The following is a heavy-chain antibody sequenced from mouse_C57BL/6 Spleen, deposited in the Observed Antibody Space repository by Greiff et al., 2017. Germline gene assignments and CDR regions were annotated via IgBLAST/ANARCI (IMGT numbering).Heavy chain of an antibody. V-gene: IGHV1-59*01. J-gene: IGHJ4*01. CDR3: VREYSNYPMDY. CDR1: GYTFTSYW. CDR2: IDPSDSYT. D-gene: IGHD2-5*01. Sequence: QVQLQQPGAELVRPGTSVKLSCKASGYTFTSYWMHWVKQRPGQGLEWIGMIDPSDSYTDYNQKFKGKATLTVDTSASTAYMQLSSLTSEDSAVYYCVREYSNYPMDYWGQGTSVTVSS.